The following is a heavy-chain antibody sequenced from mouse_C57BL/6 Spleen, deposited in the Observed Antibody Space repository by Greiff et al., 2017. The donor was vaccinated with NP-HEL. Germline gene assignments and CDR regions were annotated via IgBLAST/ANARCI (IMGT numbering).Heavy chain of an antibody. Sequence: VQLQQPGPELVNLGASGKISCKASGYLFTDYNLNWVKQSNGKSFEWFGVFIPNDVTTSYKQKSKGKATLTVAQSSSTAYMQLNSLTSEDSAVYCCARDYSNQFACWGQGTLVTVSA. CDR3: ARDYSNQFAC. J-gene: IGHJ3*01. CDR2: FIPNDVTT. CDR1: GYLFTDYN. D-gene: IGHD2-5*01. V-gene: IGHV1-39*01.